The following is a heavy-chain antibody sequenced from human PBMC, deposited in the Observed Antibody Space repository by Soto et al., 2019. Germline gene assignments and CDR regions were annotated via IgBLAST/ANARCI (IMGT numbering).Heavy chain of an antibody. V-gene: IGHV4-59*01. CDR1: GVSISSYY. J-gene: IGHJ5*02. CDR2: IYYSGST. D-gene: IGHD3-10*01. CDR3: ARNNVLLWFGELMPEWFDP. Sequence: PSETLSLTCTVSGVSISSYYWSWIRQPPGKGLEWIGYIYYSGSTNYNPSLKSRVTISVDTSKNQFSLKLSSVTAADTAVYYCARNNVLLWFGELMPEWFDPWGQGTLVTVSS.